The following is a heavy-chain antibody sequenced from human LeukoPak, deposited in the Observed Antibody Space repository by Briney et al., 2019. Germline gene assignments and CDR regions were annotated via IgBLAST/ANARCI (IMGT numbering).Heavy chain of an antibody. CDR2: IRSSGSTT. CDR1: GFSFSSYE. CDR3: VRVGNSLNYFDC. J-gene: IGHJ4*02. V-gene: IGHV3-48*03. Sequence: GGSLRLSCAASGFSFSSYEMNWVRQAPGKGLEWVSYIRSSGSTTYYADSVKGRFTISRDNAKDSLYLQMNSLRAEDTAVYYCVRVGNSLNYFDCWGLGTLVTVSS. D-gene: IGHD3-16*01.